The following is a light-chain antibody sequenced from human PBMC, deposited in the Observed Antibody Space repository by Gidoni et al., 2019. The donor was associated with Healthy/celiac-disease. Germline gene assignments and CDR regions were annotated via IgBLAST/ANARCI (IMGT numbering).Light chain of an antibody. Sequence: DIQMTQSPSSLSASVGDRVTITCRASQSISSYLNWYQQKPGKAPKLLIYAASSLQSGVPSRFSGSGSGTDFTLTISSLQPEDFATYSCQQSYSTPITFGQGTRLEIQ. V-gene: IGKV1-39*01. CDR2: AAS. J-gene: IGKJ5*01. CDR1: QSISSY. CDR3: QQSYSTPIT.